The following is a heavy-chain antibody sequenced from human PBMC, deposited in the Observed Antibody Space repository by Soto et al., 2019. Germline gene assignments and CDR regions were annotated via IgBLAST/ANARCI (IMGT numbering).Heavy chain of an antibody. D-gene: IGHD6-6*01. V-gene: IGHV1-18*04. J-gene: IGHJ4*02. CDR3: ARDHRYSSSFFDS. Sequence: QVRLVLSGDELKKPGASMKVSCKASGYAFSDHGISWVRQAPGQGLEWIGWSSAYNGNTNYAQKFQGRVTVTTDASTATAYMEVRRLTSDDTAVYYCARDHRYSSSFFDSWSQGTLITVSS. CDR1: GYAFSDHG. CDR2: SSAYNGNT.